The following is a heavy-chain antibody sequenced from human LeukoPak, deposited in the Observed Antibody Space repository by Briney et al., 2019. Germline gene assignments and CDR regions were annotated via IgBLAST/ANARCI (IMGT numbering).Heavy chain of an antibody. D-gene: IGHD3-22*01. Sequence: GASVKVSCKASGYTFTSYGISWVRQAPGQGLEWMGWISAYNGNTNYAQKLQGRVTMTTDTSTSTAYMELRSLRSDDTAVYYCARDRQESDYYDSSGPMYGMDVWDQGTTVTVSS. V-gene: IGHV1-18*01. J-gene: IGHJ6*02. CDR1: GYTFTSYG. CDR2: ISAYNGNT. CDR3: ARDRQESDYYDSSGPMYGMDV.